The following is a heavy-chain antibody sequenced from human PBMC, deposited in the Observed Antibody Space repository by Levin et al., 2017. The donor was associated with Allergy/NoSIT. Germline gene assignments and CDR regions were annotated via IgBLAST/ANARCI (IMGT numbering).Heavy chain of an antibody. CDR1: GFTFSSYG. CDR3: AKGTGGYDELFDY. Sequence: GGSLRLSCAASGFTFSSYGMHWVRQAPGKGLEWVAVISYDGSNKYYADSVKGRFTISRDNSKNTLYLQMNSLRAEDTAVYYCAKGTGGYDELFDYWGQGTLVTVSS. J-gene: IGHJ4*02. V-gene: IGHV3-30*18. D-gene: IGHD5-12*01. CDR2: ISYDGSNK.